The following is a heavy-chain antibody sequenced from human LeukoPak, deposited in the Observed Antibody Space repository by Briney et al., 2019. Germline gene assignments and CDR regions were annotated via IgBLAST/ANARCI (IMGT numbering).Heavy chain of an antibody. CDR2: IIPIFGTA. D-gene: IGHD5-12*01. CDR3: ARDSGYDYSGGLWYFDY. Sequence: SVKVSCKASGGTFSSYAISWVRQAPGQGLEWMGGIIPIFGTANYAQKFQGRVTITADESTSTAYMELSSLRSEDTTVYYCARDSGYDYSGGLWYFDYWGQGTLVTVSS. J-gene: IGHJ4*02. V-gene: IGHV1-69*13. CDR1: GGTFSSYA.